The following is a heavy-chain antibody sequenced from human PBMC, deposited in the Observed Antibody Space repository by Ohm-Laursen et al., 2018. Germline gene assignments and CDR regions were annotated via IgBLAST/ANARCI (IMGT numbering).Heavy chain of an antibody. V-gene: IGHV4-34*01. CDR3: ARGWSRPYYGMDV. D-gene: IGHD3-3*01. Sequence: TLSLTCAVYGGSFSGYYWSWIRQPPGKGLEWIGEINHSGSTNYNPSLKSRVTISVDTSKNQFSLKLSSVTAADTAVYYCARGWSRPYYGMDVWGQGTTVTVSS. J-gene: IGHJ6*02. CDR1: GGSFSGYY. CDR2: INHSGST.